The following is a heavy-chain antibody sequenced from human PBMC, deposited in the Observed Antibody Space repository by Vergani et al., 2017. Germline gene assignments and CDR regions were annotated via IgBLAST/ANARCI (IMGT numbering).Heavy chain of an antibody. CDR1: GGPFSSYT. J-gene: IGHJ4*02. D-gene: IGHD1-26*01. Sequence: QVQLVQSGAEVKKPGSSVQVSCKASGGPFSSYTISWVRQAPGQGLEWMGWINPNSGGTNYAQKFQGRVTMTRDTSISTAYMELSRLRSDDTAVYYCARERPQWELLSWGQGTLVTVSS. CDR2: INPNSGGT. V-gene: IGHV1-2*02. CDR3: ARERPQWELLS.